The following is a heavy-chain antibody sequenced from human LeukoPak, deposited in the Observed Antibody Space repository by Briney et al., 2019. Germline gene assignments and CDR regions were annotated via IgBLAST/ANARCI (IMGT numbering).Heavy chain of an antibody. D-gene: IGHD3-22*01. J-gene: IGHJ4*02. CDR1: GYTFTGYY. Sequence: ASVKVSCKASGYTFTGYYMQWVRQAPGQGLEWMGWINPNTGGTNYAQKFQGRVTMTRDTSISTAYMELSWLRSDDTAVYYCARWIYYDSSGYGVDYWGQGTLVTVSS. V-gene: IGHV1-2*02. CDR2: INPNTGGT. CDR3: ARWIYYDSSGYGVDY.